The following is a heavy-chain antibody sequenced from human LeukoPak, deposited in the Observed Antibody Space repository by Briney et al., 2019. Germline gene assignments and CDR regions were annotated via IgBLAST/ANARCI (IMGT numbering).Heavy chain of an antibody. CDR3: ASLQSYYYYYMDV. CDR2: INHSGST. J-gene: IGHJ6*03. CDR1: GGSFSGYY. D-gene: IGHD3-3*01. V-gene: IGHV4-34*01. Sequence: PSETLSLTCAVYGGSFSGYYWSWIRQPPGKGLEWIGEINHSGSTNYNPSLKSRVTISVDTSKNQFSLKLSSVTAADTAVYYCASLQSYYYYYMDVWGKGTTVTVSS.